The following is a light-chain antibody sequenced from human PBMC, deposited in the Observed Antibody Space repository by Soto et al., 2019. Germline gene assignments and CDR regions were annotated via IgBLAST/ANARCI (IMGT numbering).Light chain of an antibody. V-gene: IGKV3-11*01. CDR3: QQRSNWPPIT. J-gene: IGKJ5*01. CDR2: DAS. Sequence: IVMTQSPDSLSVSPGERVTLSCRASQSVYSNLAWYRHKPGQAPRLLIYDASNRATGIPARFSGSGSGTDFTLTISSLEPEDFAVYYCQQRSNWPPITFGQGTRLEIK. CDR1: QSVYSN.